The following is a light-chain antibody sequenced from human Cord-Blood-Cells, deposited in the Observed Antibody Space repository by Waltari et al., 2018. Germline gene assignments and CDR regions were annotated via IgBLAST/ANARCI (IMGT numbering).Light chain of an antibody. CDR3: QQLNSY. Sequence: DIQLTQSPSFLSASVGDRVTITCRASQGISSYLAWYQQKPGKAPKLLIYAASTLQSGVPSRFSGSGSGTEFTLTISSLQPEEFATYYCQQLNSYFGQGTRLEIK. CDR2: AAS. J-gene: IGKJ5*01. CDR1: QGISSY. V-gene: IGKV1-9*01.